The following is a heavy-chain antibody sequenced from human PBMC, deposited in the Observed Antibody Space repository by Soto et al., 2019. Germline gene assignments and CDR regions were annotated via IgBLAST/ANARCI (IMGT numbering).Heavy chain of an antibody. CDR1: GGSISSGGYY. CDR3: ARRNYGGGGYYFDY. Sequence: PSETLSLTCTVSGGSISSGGYYWSWIRQHPGKGLEWIGYIYYSGSTYYNPSLKSRVTISVGTSKNQFSLKLSSVTAADTAVYYCARRNYGGGGYYFDYWGPGTMVTVYS. J-gene: IGHJ4*02. V-gene: IGHV4-31*03. CDR2: IYYSGST. D-gene: IGHD4-17*01.